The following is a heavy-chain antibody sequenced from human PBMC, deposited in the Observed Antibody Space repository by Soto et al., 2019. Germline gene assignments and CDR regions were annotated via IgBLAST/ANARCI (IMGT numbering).Heavy chain of an antibody. CDR2: INHSGST. J-gene: IGHJ6*03. Sequence: SETLSLTCAVYGGSFSGYYWSWIRQPPGKGLEWIGEINHSGSTNYNPSLKSRVTISVGTSKNQFSLKLSSVTAADTAVYYCARILQHYYYMDVWGKGTTVTVSS. D-gene: IGHD1-1*01. CDR3: ARILQHYYYMDV. CDR1: GGSFSGYY. V-gene: IGHV4-34*01.